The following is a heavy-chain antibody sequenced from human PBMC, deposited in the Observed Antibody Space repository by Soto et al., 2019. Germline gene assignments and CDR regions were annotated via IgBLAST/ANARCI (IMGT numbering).Heavy chain of an antibody. CDR3: ASHGLRAARRDYYYYGMDV. V-gene: IGHV1-18*01. CDR2: INSYNGNT. D-gene: IGHD6-6*01. J-gene: IGHJ6*02. CDR1: GYTFTSYG. Sequence: ASVKVSCKASGYTFTSYGISWVRQAPGQGLEWMGWINSYNGNTNYAQKLQGRVTMTTDTSTSTAYMELRSLRSEDTAVYYCASHGLRAARRDYYYYGMDVWGQGTTVTVSS.